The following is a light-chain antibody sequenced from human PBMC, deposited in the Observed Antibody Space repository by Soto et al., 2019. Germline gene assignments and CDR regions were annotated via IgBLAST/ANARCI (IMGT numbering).Light chain of an antibody. V-gene: IGKV3-20*01. CDR2: GAS. J-gene: IGKJ4*01. CDR1: QSVSSRY. Sequence: EMVLTKSPGTLSFATGERAILACRARQSVSSRYLAWYQQKPGRAPRLLIYGASSRAIGIPDRFSGSGSVPDVTLIIIIQEAAEFAVCYCPPYGSAQTFGGGNKVQSK. CDR3: PPYGSAQT.